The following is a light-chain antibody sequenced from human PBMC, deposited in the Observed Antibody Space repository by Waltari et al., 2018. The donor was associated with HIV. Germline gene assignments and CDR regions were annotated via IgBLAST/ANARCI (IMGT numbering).Light chain of an antibody. Sequence: DIQLTQSPCFLYASVGDRVTITCRASQDINRYLAWYQQEPGKAPNLLISAASTLLSGVPSRFSGSGSGTEFTLTISSLQPEDFATYYCQQLYRYPLTFGPGTTVDI. CDR1: QDINRY. V-gene: IGKV1-9*01. CDR2: AAS. J-gene: IGKJ3*01. CDR3: QQLYRYPLT.